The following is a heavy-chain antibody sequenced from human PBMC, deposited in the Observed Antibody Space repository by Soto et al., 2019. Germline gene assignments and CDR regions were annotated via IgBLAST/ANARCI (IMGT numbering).Heavy chain of an antibody. CDR1: GGSFSGYY. Sequence: PSETLSLTCAVYGGSFSGYYWSWIRQPPGKGLEWIGEINHSGSTNCNPSLKSRVTISVDTSKNQFSLKLSSVTAADTAVYYCARGRFPIVVVPAAIRFGYYGMDVWGQGTTVTVSS. D-gene: IGHD2-2*02. V-gene: IGHV4-34*01. CDR3: ARGRFPIVVVPAAIRFGYYGMDV. J-gene: IGHJ6*02. CDR2: INHSGST.